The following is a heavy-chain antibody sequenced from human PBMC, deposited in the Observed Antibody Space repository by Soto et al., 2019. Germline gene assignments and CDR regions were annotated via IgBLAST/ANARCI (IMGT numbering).Heavy chain of an antibody. V-gene: IGHV4-59*01. CDR2: IYYSGST. CDR1: GGSISSYY. Sequence: PSETLSLTCTVSGGSISSYYWSWIRQPPGKGLEWIGYIYYSGSTNYNPSLKSLVTISVDTSKNQFSLTLSSVTAADTAVYYCARERGRLAKSQQLTLYYYYYGMDVWGQGTTVTVSS. D-gene: IGHD6-13*01. CDR3: ARERGRLAKSQQLTLYYYYYGMDV. J-gene: IGHJ6*02.